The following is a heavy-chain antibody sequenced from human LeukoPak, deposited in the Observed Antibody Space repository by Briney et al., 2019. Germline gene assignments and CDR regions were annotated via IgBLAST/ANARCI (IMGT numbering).Heavy chain of an antibody. CDR1: GYSISSGYY. CDR3: ARGLWNTMVRGVITPLPYYFDY. J-gene: IGHJ4*02. Sequence: PSETLSLTCAVSGYSISSGYYWGWIRQPPGKGLEWIGSIYHSGSTYYNPSLKSRVTISVDTSKNQFSLKLSSVTAADTAVYYCARGLWNTMVRGVITPLPYYFDYWGQGTLVTVSS. CDR2: IYHSGST. V-gene: IGHV4-38-2*01. D-gene: IGHD3-10*01.